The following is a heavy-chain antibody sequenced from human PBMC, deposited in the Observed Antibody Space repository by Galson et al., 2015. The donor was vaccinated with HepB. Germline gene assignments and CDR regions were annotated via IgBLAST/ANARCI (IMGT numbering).Heavy chain of an antibody. V-gene: IGHV1-69*10. Sequence: SVKVSCKASGGTFSSYAISWVRQAPGQGLEWMGGIIPILGIANYAQKFQGRVAITADKSTSTAYMELSSLRSEDTAVYYCASGVGPWRITMVQGDPPSHYYYMDVWGKGTTVTVSS. CDR2: IIPILGIA. CDR1: GGTFSSYA. J-gene: IGHJ6*03. D-gene: IGHD3-10*01. CDR3: ASGVGPWRITMVQGDPPSHYYYMDV.